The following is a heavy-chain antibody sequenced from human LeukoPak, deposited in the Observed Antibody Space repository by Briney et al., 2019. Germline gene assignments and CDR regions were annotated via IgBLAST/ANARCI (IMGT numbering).Heavy chain of an antibody. D-gene: IGHD3-22*01. CDR2: INHSGST. CDR1: GGSFSGYY. V-gene: IGHV4-34*01. J-gene: IGHJ6*02. CDR3: ARSLNYYDSSGYCYYYGMDV. Sequence: SETLSLTCAVYGGSFSGYYWSWIRQPPGKGLEWIGEINHSGSTNYNPSLKSRVTISVDTSKNQFSLKLSSVTAADTAVYYCARSLNYYDSSGYCYYYGMDVWGQGTTVTVSS.